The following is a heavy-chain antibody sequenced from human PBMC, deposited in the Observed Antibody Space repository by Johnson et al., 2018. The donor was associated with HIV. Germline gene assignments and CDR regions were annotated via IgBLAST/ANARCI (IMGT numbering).Heavy chain of an antibody. CDR1: GFTFSTYD. Sequence: QVQLVESGGGVVQPGRSLRLSCAASGFTFSTYDMHWVRQAPGKGLEWVAVISYDGANKYYADSVKGRFTISRDNSKNTLYLKMNSLTTEDTAVYYCARVLESKVAAGSWAFDIWGQGTMVTVSS. D-gene: IGHD6-13*01. J-gene: IGHJ3*02. V-gene: IGHV3-30-3*01. CDR3: ARVLESKVAAGSWAFDI. CDR2: ISYDGANK.